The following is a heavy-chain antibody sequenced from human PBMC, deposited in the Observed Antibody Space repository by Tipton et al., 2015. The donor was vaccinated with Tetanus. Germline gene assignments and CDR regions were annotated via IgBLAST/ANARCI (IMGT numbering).Heavy chain of an antibody. Sequence: TLSLTCTASGGTMSPHYWNWLRQSAGKGPEWIGRISSSGNTYYNPSLESRVIMSVDTSKNQFSLTLTSVTAADTAVYYCTRAVVGTANFDSWGQGTLVTVSS. J-gene: IGHJ4*02. CDR3: TRAVVGTANFDS. CDR2: ISSSGNT. CDR1: GGTMSPHY. D-gene: IGHD6-19*01. V-gene: IGHV4-4*07.